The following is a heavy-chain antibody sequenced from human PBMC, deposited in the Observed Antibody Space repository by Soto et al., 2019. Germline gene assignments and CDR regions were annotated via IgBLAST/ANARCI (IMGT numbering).Heavy chain of an antibody. V-gene: IGHV4-39*01. D-gene: IGHD2-15*01. J-gene: IGHJ5*02. CDR3: ARHYQMVVVAAFDP. CDR1: GGSISSSSYY. Sequence: SETLSLTCTVSGGSISSSSYYWGWIRQPPGKGLEWIGSIYYSGSTYYNPSLKSRVTISVDTSKNQFSLKLSSVTAADTAVYYCARHYQMVVVAAFDPWRQGTLVTVGS. CDR2: IYYSGST.